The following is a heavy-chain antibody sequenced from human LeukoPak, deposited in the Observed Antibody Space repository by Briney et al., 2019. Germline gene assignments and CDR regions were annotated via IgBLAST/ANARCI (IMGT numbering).Heavy chain of an antibody. Sequence: KPSETLSLTCAVYGGSFSGYYWSWIRQPPGKGLEWIGEINHSGSTNYNPSLKSRVTISVDTSKNQFSLKLSSVTAADTAVYYCARAPRITIFGVVRDYWGQGTLVTVSS. D-gene: IGHD3-3*01. CDR1: GGSFSGYY. CDR2: INHSGST. J-gene: IGHJ4*02. CDR3: ARAPRITIFGVVRDY. V-gene: IGHV4-34*01.